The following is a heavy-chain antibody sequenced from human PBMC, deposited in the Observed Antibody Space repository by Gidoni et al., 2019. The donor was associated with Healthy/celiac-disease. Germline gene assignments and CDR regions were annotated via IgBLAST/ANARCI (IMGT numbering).Heavy chain of an antibody. J-gene: IGHJ4*02. V-gene: IGHV4-34*01. CDR1: GGSFSGYY. D-gene: IGHD6-13*01. CDR3: ACRDVITAAGTSSGYFDY. CDR2: INHSGGT. Sequence: QVQLQQWGAGLLKPSETLSLTCAVYGGSFSGYYWSWIRQPPGKGLEWIGEINHSGGTNYNPSLKSRVTISVDTSKNQFSLKVSSVTAADTAVYYCACRDVITAAGTSSGYFDYWGQGTLVTVSS.